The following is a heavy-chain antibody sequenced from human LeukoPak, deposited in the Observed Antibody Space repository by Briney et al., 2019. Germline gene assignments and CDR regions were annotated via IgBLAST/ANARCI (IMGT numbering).Heavy chain of an antibody. V-gene: IGHV1-2*02. CDR2: INPNNGGT. CDR1: GYIFTAYY. CDR3: ARGAEQQRLAHCDY. J-gene: IGHJ4*02. Sequence: GASVMVSCKASGYIFTAYYMHWVRQAPGQGLGWMGWINPNNGGTKSAQKFQGRVTMTRDTSISTAYMELSSLRSDDTAIYYCARGAEQQRLAHCDYCGQGTLGTVSS. D-gene: IGHD6-13*01.